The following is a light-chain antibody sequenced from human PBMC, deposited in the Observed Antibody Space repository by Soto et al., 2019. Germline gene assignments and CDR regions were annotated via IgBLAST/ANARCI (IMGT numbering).Light chain of an antibody. J-gene: IGLJ1*01. Sequence: SALTQPPSVSGTPGQRVTISCSGSSSNIGGNTVNWYQQFPGTALKLLIHTNNQRPSGVPDRFSGSKSGTSASLAISGLQSEDEADYYCASWDHSLNGLYVFGTGTKVTVL. CDR1: SSNIGGNT. V-gene: IGLV1-44*01. CDR2: TNN. CDR3: ASWDHSLNGLYV.